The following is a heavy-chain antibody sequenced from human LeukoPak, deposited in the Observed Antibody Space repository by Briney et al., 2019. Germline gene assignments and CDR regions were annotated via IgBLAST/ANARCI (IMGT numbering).Heavy chain of an antibody. Sequence: GESLKISCKGSGYSFTSYWIGWVRPMPGKGLEWMGIIYPGDSDTRYSPSFQGQVTISADKSIRTAYLQWSSLKASDTAMYYCARHPYDFWSGYYFNYFDYWGQGTLVTVSS. V-gene: IGHV5-51*01. CDR1: GYSFTSYW. D-gene: IGHD3-3*01. CDR3: ARHPYDFWSGYYFNYFDY. CDR2: IYPGDSDT. J-gene: IGHJ4*02.